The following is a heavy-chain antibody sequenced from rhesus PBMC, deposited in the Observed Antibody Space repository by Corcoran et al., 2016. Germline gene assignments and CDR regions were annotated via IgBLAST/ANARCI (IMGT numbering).Heavy chain of an antibody. D-gene: IGHD6-13*01. CDR2: INGNSGST. CDR3: ATEYSSWSRYFDY. CDR1: GASISSNW. J-gene: IGHJ4*01. Sequence: QVQLQESGPGLVKPSETLSLTCTVSGASISSNWWSWIRQPPGTGLEWIGEINGNSGSTNYNPSLKSRVTISKDASKNQFSLKLSSVTAADTAVYYCATEYSSWSRYFDYWGQGVLVTVSS. V-gene: IGHV4-80*01.